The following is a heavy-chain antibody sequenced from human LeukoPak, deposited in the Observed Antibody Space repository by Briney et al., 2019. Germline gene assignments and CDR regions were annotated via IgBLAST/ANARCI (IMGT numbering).Heavy chain of an antibody. D-gene: IGHD3-10*01. Sequence: SVKVSCKASGFTFTSSAMQWVRQARGQRLEWIGWIVVGSGNTNYPQKFQERVTITRDMSTSTAYMELSSLRSEDTAVYYCAAFPITMVRGVTAFDYWGQGTLVTVSS. CDR2: IVVGSGNT. CDR1: GFTFTSSA. V-gene: IGHV1-58*02. J-gene: IGHJ4*02. CDR3: AAFPITMVRGVTAFDY.